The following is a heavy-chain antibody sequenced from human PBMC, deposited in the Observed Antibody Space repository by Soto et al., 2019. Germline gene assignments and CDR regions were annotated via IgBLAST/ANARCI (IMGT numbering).Heavy chain of an antibody. Sequence: XXTLSLPFTFSGGSVSSGGYYLGFICQSPGQRLEWIGSFHNSGSIHYNPPFKGRATMFVDTSKSQFSVKVKSVISADTAIYYCAHILSVSQFNFWGQGTPVTVSS. V-gene: IGHV4-39*01. J-gene: IGHJ4*02. CDR1: GGSVSSGGYY. CDR2: FHNSGSI. D-gene: IGHD3-9*01. CDR3: AHILSVSQFNF.